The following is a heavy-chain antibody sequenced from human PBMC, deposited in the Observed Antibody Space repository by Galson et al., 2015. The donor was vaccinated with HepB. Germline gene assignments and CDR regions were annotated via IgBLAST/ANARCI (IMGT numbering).Heavy chain of an antibody. CDR3: ARARCSSTSCYFDY. V-gene: IGHV3-7*03. CDR1: GFTFSSYW. CDR2: VKQDGSEK. J-gene: IGHJ4*02. D-gene: IGHD2-2*01. Sequence: LRLSCAASGFTFSSYWMSWVRQAPGKGLEWVANVKQDGSEKYYVDSVKGRFTISRDNAKNSLYLQMNSLRAEDTAVYYCARARCSSTSCYFDYWGQGTLVTVSS.